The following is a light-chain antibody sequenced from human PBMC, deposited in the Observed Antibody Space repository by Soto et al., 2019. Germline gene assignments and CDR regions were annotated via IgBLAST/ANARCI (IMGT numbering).Light chain of an antibody. J-gene: IGKJ5*01. CDR2: KVS. Sequence: DVVMTQSPLSLPVTLGQPASISCRSNQSLVHSDGIAYFSWYQQRPGRSPRRLTYKVSNRDSGAPARFCGSGSGTDFAVYISRVVAEDVAVYYCMQVTHWSNTFGQGTRLAIK. V-gene: IGKV2-30*02. CDR1: QSLVHSDGIAY. CDR3: MQVTHWSNT.